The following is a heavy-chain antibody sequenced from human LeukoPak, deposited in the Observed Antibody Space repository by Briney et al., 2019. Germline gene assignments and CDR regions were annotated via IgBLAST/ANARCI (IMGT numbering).Heavy chain of an antibody. CDR2: TRGGSGST. Sequence: GGSLRLSCAASGFTFSSYAMSWVRQAQGKGLEWVSTTRGGSGSTFFADSVKGRFTISRDNSKGTLYLQMNSLRAEDTAVYSCAKLGGNSNFYYYYMDVWGKGTTVTVSS. CDR3: AKLGGNSNFYYYYMDV. CDR1: GFTFSSYA. D-gene: IGHD4-23*01. V-gene: IGHV3-23*01. J-gene: IGHJ6*03.